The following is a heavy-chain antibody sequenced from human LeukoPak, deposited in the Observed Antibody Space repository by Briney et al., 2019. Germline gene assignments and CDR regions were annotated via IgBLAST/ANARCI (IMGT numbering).Heavy chain of an antibody. V-gene: IGHV4-4*07. CDR1: GGSINSYY. CDR3: ARAGYTISYYSLDY. CDR2: IYTTGST. J-gene: IGHJ4*02. Sequence: PSETLSLTCTVSGGSINSYYWGWIRQPAGKGLEWIGRIYTTGSTNYNPSLKSRVTISVDTSKNQFPLKLTSVTAADTAMYYCARAGYTISYYSLDYWGQGTLVTVSS. D-gene: IGHD1-26*01.